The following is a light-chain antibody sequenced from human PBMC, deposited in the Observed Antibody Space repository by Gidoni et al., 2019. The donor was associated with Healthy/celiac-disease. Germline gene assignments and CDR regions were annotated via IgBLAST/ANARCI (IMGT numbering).Light chain of an antibody. CDR1: QIISSY. CDR3: QQSYSTPRALT. Sequence: EIQMTQAPSSLSASVGDRVTITCRASQIISSYLNWYQQKPGTAPKLLIYAASSLQSGVPSRFRGSGSGTDFTLTISSLQPEDFATYDCQQSYSTPRALTFGGWTKVEIK. J-gene: IGKJ4*01. V-gene: IGKV1-39*01. CDR2: AAS.